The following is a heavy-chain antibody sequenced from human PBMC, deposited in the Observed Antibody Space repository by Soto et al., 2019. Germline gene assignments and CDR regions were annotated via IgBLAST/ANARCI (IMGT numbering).Heavy chain of an antibody. CDR2: IIPIFGTA. CDR3: ARGGSSSSRIRTYYYGMDV. J-gene: IGHJ6*02. Sequence: QVQLVQSGAEVKKPGSSVKVSCKASGGTFSSYAISWVRQAPGQGLEGMGGIIPIFGTASYAQKFQGRVTITADESTSTAYMELSSLRSEDTAVYYCARGGSSSSRIRTYYYGMDVWGQGTTVTVSS. CDR1: GGTFSSYA. D-gene: IGHD6-13*01. V-gene: IGHV1-69*01.